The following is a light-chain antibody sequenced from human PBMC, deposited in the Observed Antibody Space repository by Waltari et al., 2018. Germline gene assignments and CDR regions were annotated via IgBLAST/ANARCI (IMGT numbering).Light chain of an antibody. V-gene: IGKV2-29*03. CDR3: MQGIHLPLFT. Sequence: IGMPKPPLSLSVTPDQPASLSSKLVRSLLHSDGKTYLYWYLQKPGQSPQLLIYEVSSRFSGEPDRFSGSGSGTDFTLKISRVEAEDVGVYYCMQGIHLPLFTFGPGTKVDIK. CDR2: EVS. J-gene: IGKJ3*01. CDR1: RSLLHSDGKTY.